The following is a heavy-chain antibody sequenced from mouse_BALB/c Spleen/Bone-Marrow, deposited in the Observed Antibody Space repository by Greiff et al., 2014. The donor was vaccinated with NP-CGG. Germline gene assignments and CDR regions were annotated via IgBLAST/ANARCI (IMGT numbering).Heavy chain of an antibody. CDR2: IDPYDSET. Sequence: QVQLQQSGAELVRPGASVKLSCKASGYTFTSNWMNWVKQRPEQGLEWIGRIDPYDSETHYNQKFKDKAILTVGKSSSTAYMQLNSLTSEDSAVYYCARWGYGSTYYYAMDYWGQGTSVTVSS. CDR3: ARWGYGSTYYYAMDY. V-gene: IGHV1-52*01. CDR1: GYTFTSNW. D-gene: IGHD1-1*01. J-gene: IGHJ4*01.